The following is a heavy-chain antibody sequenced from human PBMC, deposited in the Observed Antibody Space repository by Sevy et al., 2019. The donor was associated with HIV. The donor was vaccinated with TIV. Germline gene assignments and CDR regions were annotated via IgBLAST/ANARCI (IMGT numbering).Heavy chain of an antibody. CDR2: ISSSSSTI. D-gene: IGHD1-26*01. CDR3: ARDALGWELRGYFDY. CDR1: GFSVSTHA. V-gene: IGHV3-48*02. J-gene: IGHJ4*02. Sequence: GGSLRLSCAASGFSVSTHAMHWVRQAPGKGLEWVSYISSSSSTIYYADSVKGRFTISRDNAKNSLYLQMNSLRDEDTAVYYCARDALGWELRGYFDYWGQGTLVTVSS.